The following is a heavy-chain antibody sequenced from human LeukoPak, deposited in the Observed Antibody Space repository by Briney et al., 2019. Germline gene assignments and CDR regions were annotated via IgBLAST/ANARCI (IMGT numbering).Heavy chain of an antibody. CDR1: GYTFTSYG. CDR2: IIPIFGTA. V-gene: IGHV1-69*13. Sequence: SVKVSCKASGYTFTSYGISWVRQAPGQGLEWMGGIIPIFGTANYAQKFQGRVTITADESTSTAYMELSSLRSEDTAVYYCAGASYDSSGYYYVGAFDIWGQGTMVTVSS. CDR3: AGASYDSSGYYYVGAFDI. J-gene: IGHJ3*02. D-gene: IGHD3-22*01.